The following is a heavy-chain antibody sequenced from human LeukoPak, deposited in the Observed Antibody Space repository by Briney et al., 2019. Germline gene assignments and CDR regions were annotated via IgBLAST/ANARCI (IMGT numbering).Heavy chain of an antibody. CDR1: GFSVSINY. V-gene: IGHV3-66*01. CDR3: AAKGFGYTGSYVFAF. J-gene: IGHJ4*02. D-gene: IGHD1-26*01. Sequence: GGSLRLSCAASGFSVSINYMNWVRQAPGKGREWVSVLYSGGSTQYTDSVKGRFTISRDDSENTLYLQMNSLRPEDTALYYCAAKGFGYTGSYVFAFWGQGSLVTVSS. CDR2: LYSGGST.